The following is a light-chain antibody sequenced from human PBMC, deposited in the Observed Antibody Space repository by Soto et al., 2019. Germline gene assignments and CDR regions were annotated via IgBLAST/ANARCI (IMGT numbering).Light chain of an antibody. CDR3: QKYNTWPLA. CDR2: DTS. Sequence: EIVLTQSPATLSVSPGERATLSCRASQSVNKHLAWYQHKPGQAPRLLIYDTSYRATGIPPRFSGSGSGTEFTLTISSLQSEDFAVYYCQKYNTWPLAFGHGTKVEVK. J-gene: IGKJ1*01. CDR1: QSVNKH. V-gene: IGKV3-15*01.